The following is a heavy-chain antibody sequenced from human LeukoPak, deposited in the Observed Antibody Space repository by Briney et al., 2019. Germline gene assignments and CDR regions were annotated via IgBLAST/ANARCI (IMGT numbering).Heavy chain of an antibody. Sequence: PGRSLRLSCAASGVAFSTFGMYWVRQAPGKGLEWVAVISYDISNKYYADSVKGRFTISRDNSKNTLYLQMNSLRVEDTAVYYCAKRMGPSKVATALDYWGQGTLVTVSS. J-gene: IGHJ4*02. V-gene: IGHV3-30*18. CDR2: ISYDISNK. D-gene: IGHD1-1*01. CDR3: AKRMGPSKVATALDY. CDR1: GVAFSTFG.